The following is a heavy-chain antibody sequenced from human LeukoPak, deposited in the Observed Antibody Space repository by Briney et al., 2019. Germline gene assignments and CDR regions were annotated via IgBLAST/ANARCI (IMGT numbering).Heavy chain of an antibody. J-gene: IGHJ6*03. CDR1: GFTFSTYS. CDR2: ISSSSSYI. Sequence: GGSLRLSCAASGFTFSTYSMNWVRQAPGKGLERVSSISSSSSYIYYADSVKGRFTISRDNAKNSLYLQMSSLRAEDTAVYYCARDPEHGDYYYYYYMDVWGKGTTVTVSS. V-gene: IGHV3-21*06. CDR3: ARDPEHGDYYYYYYMDV. D-gene: IGHD4-17*01.